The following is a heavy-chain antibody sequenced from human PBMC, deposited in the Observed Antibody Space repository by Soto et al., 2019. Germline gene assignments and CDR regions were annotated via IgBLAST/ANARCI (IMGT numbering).Heavy chain of an antibody. CDR3: ARDGGRHSGGIDY. Sequence: QVQLVQSGAEVKKPGSSVKVSCKASGGTFSSYSINWVRQAPGQGLEWMGEIIPIFGTTNYAQKFQGRDTINADESTSTAYMGLSSLRSEDTAVYYCARDGGRHSGGIDYWGQGTLVTVSS. V-gene: IGHV1-69*01. CDR1: GGTFSSYS. D-gene: IGHD1-26*01. CDR2: IIPIFGTT. J-gene: IGHJ4*02.